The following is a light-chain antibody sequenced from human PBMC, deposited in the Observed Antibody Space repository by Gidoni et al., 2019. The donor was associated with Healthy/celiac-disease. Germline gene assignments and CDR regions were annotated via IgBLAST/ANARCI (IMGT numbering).Light chain of an antibody. CDR1: SSDVGSYHL. V-gene: IGLV2-23*01. CDR3: CSYAGSSTVV. CDR2: EGS. J-gene: IGLJ2*01. Sequence: QPALTQPASESGSPGQSITISCTGTSSDVGSYHLVSWYQQHPGKAPKLMIYEGSKRPSGVSNRFSGSKSGNTASLTISGLQAEDEADYYCCSYAGSSTVVFGGGTKLTVL.